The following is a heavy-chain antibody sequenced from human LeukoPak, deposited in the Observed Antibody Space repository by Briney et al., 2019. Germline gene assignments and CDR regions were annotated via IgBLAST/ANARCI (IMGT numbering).Heavy chain of an antibody. D-gene: IGHD6-19*01. V-gene: IGHV3-30*02. CDR3: AKDLVVAGPDEIDY. CDR2: IRYDGSNK. Sequence: PGGSLRLSCAASGFTFRSYGMHWVRQAPGKGLEWVAFIRYDGSNKYYADSVEGRFTISRDNSKNTLYLQMKSLRAEDTVVYYCAKDLVVAGPDEIDYWGQGTLVTVSS. CDR1: GFTFRSYG. J-gene: IGHJ4*02.